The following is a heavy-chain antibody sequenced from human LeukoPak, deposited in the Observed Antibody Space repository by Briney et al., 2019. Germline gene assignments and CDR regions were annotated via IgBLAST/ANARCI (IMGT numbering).Heavy chain of an antibody. V-gene: IGHV1-69*05. Sequence: SVKVSCKXSGGTFSSYAISWVRQAPGQGLEWMGRIIPIFGTANYAQKFQGRVTITTDESTSTAYMELNSLRSEDTAVYYCARAYHTSEGGYWGQGTLVTVSS. CDR1: GGTFSSYA. CDR3: ARAYHTSEGGY. CDR2: IIPIFGTA. D-gene: IGHD2-15*01. J-gene: IGHJ4*02.